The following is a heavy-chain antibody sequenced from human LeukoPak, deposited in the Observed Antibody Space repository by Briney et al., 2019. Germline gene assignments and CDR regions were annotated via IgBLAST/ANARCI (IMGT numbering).Heavy chain of an antibody. Sequence: ASVKVSCKASGYTFTTYDINGVRQATAQGLEWMGWMNPDRGNTGYAQKFQGRVTMTRNTSISTAYMELSSLRSEDTAVYYCARGPNKSDGGNSGSAWFDPWGQGTLVTVSS. J-gene: IGHJ5*02. CDR3: ARGPNKSDGGNSGSAWFDP. CDR2: MNPDRGNT. D-gene: IGHD4-23*01. CDR1: GYTFTTYD. V-gene: IGHV1-8*01.